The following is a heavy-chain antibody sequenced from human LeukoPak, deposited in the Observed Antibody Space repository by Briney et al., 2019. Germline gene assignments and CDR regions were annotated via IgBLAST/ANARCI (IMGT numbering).Heavy chain of an antibody. CDR2: INPSGGST. Sequence: ASVKVSCKASGHTFTSYYMHWVRQAPGQGLEWMGIINPSGGSTSYAQKFQGRVTMTRDTSTSTVYMELSSLRSEDTAVYYCARDGSLRGGTTKNAFDIWGQGTMVTVSS. CDR1: GHTFTSYY. J-gene: IGHJ3*02. CDR3: ARDGSLRGGTTKNAFDI. V-gene: IGHV1-46*01. D-gene: IGHD1-26*01.